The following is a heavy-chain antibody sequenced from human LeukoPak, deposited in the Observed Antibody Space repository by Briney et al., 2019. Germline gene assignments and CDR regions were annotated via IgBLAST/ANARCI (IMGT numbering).Heavy chain of an antibody. J-gene: IGHJ4*02. Sequence: GRSLRLSCAASGFTFDDYAMHWVRQAPGKGLEWVSGISWNSGSIGYADSVKGRFTISRDNAKNSLYLQMNSLRAEDTALYYCAKGPEWELLPPLYYFDYWGQGTLVTVSS. CDR2: ISWNSGSI. CDR3: AKGPEWELLPPLYYFDY. D-gene: IGHD1-26*01. V-gene: IGHV3-9*01. CDR1: GFTFDDYA.